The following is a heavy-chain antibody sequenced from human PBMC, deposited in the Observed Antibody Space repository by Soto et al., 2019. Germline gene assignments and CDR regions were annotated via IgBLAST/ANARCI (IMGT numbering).Heavy chain of an antibody. CDR2: IYYSGET. V-gene: IGHV4-39*01. D-gene: IGHD3-16*02. CDR3: ARHGSF. CDR1: GVSMRTTSYY. J-gene: IGHJ4*02. Sequence: PSETLSLTCSVSGVSMRTTSYYLGWIRQTPGKGLEWIGTIYYSGETYYNPSLGSRVTICIDTSKNHFSLKLTSVTDADTAIYYCARHGSFWGQGAMVT.